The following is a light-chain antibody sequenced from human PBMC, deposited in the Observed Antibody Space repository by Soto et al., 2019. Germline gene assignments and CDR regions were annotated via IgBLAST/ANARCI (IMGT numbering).Light chain of an antibody. V-gene: IGKV1-39*01. J-gene: IGKJ1*01. CDR2: AAS. CDR3: QRSYSTPRT. Sequence: IQMTQFPSTLSASVGDRVTITCRARQSISSYLNWYQQKPGKAPKLLIYAASSLQSRVPSRFSSSGSRTDFTLTISSLQHEDFATYRYQRSYSTPRTFGQGTKVDIK. CDR1: QSISSY.